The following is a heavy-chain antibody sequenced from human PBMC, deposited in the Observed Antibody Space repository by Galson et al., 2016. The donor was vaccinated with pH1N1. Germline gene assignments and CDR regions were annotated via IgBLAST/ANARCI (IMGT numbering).Heavy chain of an antibody. CDR1: GYTFTTYW. V-gene: IGHV5-51*03. D-gene: IGHD5-24*01. Sequence: QSGAEVKKAGESLKISCKGSGYTFTTYWIAWVRQMPGKGLEWMGIVYPPDSDTRYSPSFEGQVTISAAKSISTAYLQWSSLKASHTAVYYFARLIGGGYNIREFGYWGQGTQVTVSS. J-gene: IGHJ4*02. CDR3: ARLIGGGYNIREFGY. CDR2: VYPPDSDT.